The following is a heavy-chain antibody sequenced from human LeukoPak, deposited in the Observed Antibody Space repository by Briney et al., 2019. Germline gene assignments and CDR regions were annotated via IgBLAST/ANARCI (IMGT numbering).Heavy chain of an antibody. V-gene: IGHV1-18*01. CDR3: ARDAFQGSSWSNWFDS. CDR2: INANTGST. Sequence: GASVKVSCKASGYTFNTNGLNWVRQAPGQGLEWVGWINANTGSTNYAQIFQGRVTMTTDTSTSTAYMELTSLTSDDTAIYYCARDAFQGSSWSNWFDSWGQGTLVIVSS. CDR1: GYTFNTNG. D-gene: IGHD6-13*01. J-gene: IGHJ5*01.